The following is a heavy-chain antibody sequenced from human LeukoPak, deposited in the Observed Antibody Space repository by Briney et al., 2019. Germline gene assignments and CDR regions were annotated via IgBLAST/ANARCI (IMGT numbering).Heavy chain of an antibody. CDR2: INHSGST. D-gene: IGHD6-13*01. J-gene: IGHJ5*02. Sequence: PSETLSLTCAVYGGSFSGYYWSWIRQPPGKGLEWIGEINHSGSTNYNPSLKSRVTISVDTSKNQFSLRLSSVTAADTAVYYCAREHSSSWYAVGWFDPWGQGTLVTVSS. CDR3: AREHSSSWYAVGWFDP. CDR1: GGSFSGYY. V-gene: IGHV4-34*01.